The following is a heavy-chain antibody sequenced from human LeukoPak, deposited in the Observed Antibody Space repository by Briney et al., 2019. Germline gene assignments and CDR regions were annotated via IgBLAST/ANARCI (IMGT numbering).Heavy chain of an antibody. Sequence: GAALEISCTGSCSIFTSYWIGWVRQLPGKGLEWMGIIYPGGYETRYSPSFQGQVTISAHKSSSAAYLQWSSLKASDTAMYYCARHDGLWFDPWGQGTLVTVSS. V-gene: IGHV5-51*01. CDR1: CSIFTSYW. D-gene: IGHD4-17*01. CDR2: IYPGGYET. CDR3: ARHDGLWFDP. J-gene: IGHJ5*02.